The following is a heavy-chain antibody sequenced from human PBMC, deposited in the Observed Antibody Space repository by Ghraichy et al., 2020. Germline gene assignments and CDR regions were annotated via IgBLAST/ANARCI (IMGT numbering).Heavy chain of an antibody. D-gene: IGHD2-8*01. CDR2: ISGSGGST. Sequence: GGSLRLSCAASGFTFSSYAMSWVRQAPGKGLEWVSAISGSGGSTYYADSVKGRFTISRDNSKNTLYLQMNSLRAEDTAVYYCAKRGTKDYYYYGMDVWGQGPTVTVSS. J-gene: IGHJ6*02. CDR1: GFTFSSYA. V-gene: IGHV3-23*01. CDR3: AKRGTKDYYYYGMDV.